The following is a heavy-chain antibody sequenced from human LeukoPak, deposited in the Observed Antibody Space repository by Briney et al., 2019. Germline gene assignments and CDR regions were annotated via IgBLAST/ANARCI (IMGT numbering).Heavy chain of an antibody. J-gene: IGHJ4*02. D-gene: IGHD6-19*01. Sequence: ASVKVSCKASGYTFTSYGISWVRHAPGQGLEWMGWISAYNGNTNYAQKLQGGVTMTTDTSTSTAYMELRSLRSDDTAVYYCARDPMVKARIAVAGTRGDYWGQGTLVTVSS. CDR2: ISAYNGNT. CDR3: ARDPMVKARIAVAGTRGDY. V-gene: IGHV1-18*01. CDR1: GYTFTSYG.